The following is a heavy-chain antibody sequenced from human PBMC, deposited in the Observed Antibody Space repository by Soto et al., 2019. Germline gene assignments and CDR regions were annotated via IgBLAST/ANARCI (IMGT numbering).Heavy chain of an antibody. CDR3: ARSLVATISNYYYYHMAV. J-gene: IGHJ6*03. V-gene: IGHV1-46*03. CDR1: GYTFTSYY. CDR2: INPSGGST. Sequence: ASVKVSCKASGYTFTSYYMHWVRQAPGQGPEWMGVINPSGGSTRYAQKFQGRVTMTRDTSASTVDLELSSLRSEDTAVYYCARSLVATISNYYYYHMAVWGKGTTVTVSS. D-gene: IGHD5-12*01.